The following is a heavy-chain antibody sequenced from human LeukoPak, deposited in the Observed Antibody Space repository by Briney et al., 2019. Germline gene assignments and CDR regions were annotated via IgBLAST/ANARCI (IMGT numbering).Heavy chain of an antibody. J-gene: IGHJ4*02. CDR1: GFTFSSCW. D-gene: IGHD6-19*01. CDR3: AKYRPLAGLEY. CDR2: IKEDGGEK. V-gene: IGHV3-7*01. Sequence: PGGSLRLSCAASGFTFSSCWMSWVRQAPGKGLVWLANIKEDGGEKYYVDSVKGRFTISRDNAKNSLYLQMNSLRDKDTAVYYCAKYRPLAGLEYWGQGTLVTVSS.